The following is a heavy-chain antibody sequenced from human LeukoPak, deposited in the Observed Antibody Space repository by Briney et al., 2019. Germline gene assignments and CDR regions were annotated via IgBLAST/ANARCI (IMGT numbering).Heavy chain of an antibody. J-gene: IGHJ4*02. CDR2: LNPNGGNI. CDR3: ARAYSSVVSCDY. V-gene: IGHV3-20*04. Sequence: GGSLRLSCAGSGYTFGDHGMNWVRQAPGKGLEWVSGLNPNGGNIGYADSVKGRFTISRDNAKNSLYLQMNSLRAEDTAVYYCARAYSSVVSCDYWGQGTLVTVSS. D-gene: IGHD6-19*01. CDR1: GYTFGDHG.